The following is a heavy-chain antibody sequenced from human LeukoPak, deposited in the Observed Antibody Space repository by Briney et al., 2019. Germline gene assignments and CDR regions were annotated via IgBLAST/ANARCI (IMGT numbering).Heavy chain of an antibody. D-gene: IGHD2-2*01. V-gene: IGHV3-11*04. CDR3: AREGLGDIVVVPAAQYPFDY. CDR1: GFTFSSYY. CDR2: ISSSGSTI. J-gene: IGHJ4*02. Sequence: GGSLRLFCAASGFTFSSYYMSWIRQAPGKGLEWVSYISSSGSTIYYADSVKGRFTISRDNAKNSLYLQMNSLRAEDTAVYYCAREGLGDIVVVPAAQYPFDYWGQGTLVTVSS.